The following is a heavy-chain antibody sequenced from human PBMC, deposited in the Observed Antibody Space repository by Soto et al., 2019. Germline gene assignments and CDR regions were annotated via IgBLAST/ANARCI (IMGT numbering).Heavy chain of an antibody. J-gene: IGHJ4*02. CDR3: ARGGNRFYFLLGYFDY. D-gene: IGHD3-16*02. CDR1: GWSFSGYY. V-gene: IGHV4-34*01. Sequence: XETLSLTCAVYGWSFSGYYWSWIRQPPGKGLEWIGEINHSGSTNYNPSLKSRVTISVDTSKNQFSLKLSSVTAADTAVYYCARGGNRFYFLLGYFDYWGQGTLVTVSS. CDR2: INHSGST.